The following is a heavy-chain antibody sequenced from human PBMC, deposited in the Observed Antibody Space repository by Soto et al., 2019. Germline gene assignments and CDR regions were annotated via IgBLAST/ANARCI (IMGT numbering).Heavy chain of an antibody. V-gene: IGHV4-4*07. CDR1: GGSISSYY. Sequence: SETMSLTCTVSGGSISSYYWSWIRQPAGKGLEWIGRIYTSGSTTYNPSLKSRVTMSVDTSKNQFSLKQSSVTAADTAVYYCARDRGVRTNPINNWFDPWGQGTLVTVSS. D-gene: IGHD3-10*01. J-gene: IGHJ5*02. CDR3: ARDRGVRTNPINNWFDP. CDR2: IYTSGST.